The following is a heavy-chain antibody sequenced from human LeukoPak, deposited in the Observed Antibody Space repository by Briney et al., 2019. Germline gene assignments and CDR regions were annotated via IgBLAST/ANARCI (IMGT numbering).Heavy chain of an antibody. V-gene: IGHV3-74*01. CDR1: GFTFSSYW. CDR3: ASPNGTSVAGIDY. D-gene: IGHD6-19*01. Sequence: GGSLRLSCAASGFTFSSYWMHWVRQAPGKGLVWVSRINPDGSSTTYADAVKGRFTISRDNAKNTVYLQMNSLRVEDTAVYYCASPNGTSVAGIDYWGQGTLVTVSS. CDR2: INPDGSST. J-gene: IGHJ4*02.